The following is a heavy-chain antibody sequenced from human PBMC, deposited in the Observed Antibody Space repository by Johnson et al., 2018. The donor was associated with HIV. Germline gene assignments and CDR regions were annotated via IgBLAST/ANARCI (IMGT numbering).Heavy chain of an antibody. V-gene: IGHV3-9*01. CDR3: AKDRGLERRERAFDI. CDR2: ISWNSGSI. Sequence: EVQLVESGGGLVQPGRSLRLSCAASGFTFDDYAMHWVRQAPGKGLEWVSGISWNSGSIGYADSVKGRFTISRDNAKNSLYLQMNSLRAEDTALYYCAKDRGLERRERAFDIWGQGTMVTVSS. D-gene: IGHD1-1*01. J-gene: IGHJ3*02. CDR1: GFTFDDYA.